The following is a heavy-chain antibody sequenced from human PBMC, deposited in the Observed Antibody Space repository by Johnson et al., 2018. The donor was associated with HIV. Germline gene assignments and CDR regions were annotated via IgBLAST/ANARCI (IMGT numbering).Heavy chain of an antibody. J-gene: IGHJ3*02. D-gene: IGHD3-3*01. CDR1: GFPFSSYA. CDR3: ARARIGVRPAGVFDM. V-gene: IGHV3-30-3*01. Sequence: QVQLVESGGGVVRPGRSLRLSSAASGFPFSSYAMHWVRQAPGRGLEWVALISFDGNTRFFGDSMKGRFTISRDNSNNTLYLQMNSLRAEDAALYYCARARIGVRPAGVFDMWGQGTRVTVSS. CDR2: ISFDGNTR.